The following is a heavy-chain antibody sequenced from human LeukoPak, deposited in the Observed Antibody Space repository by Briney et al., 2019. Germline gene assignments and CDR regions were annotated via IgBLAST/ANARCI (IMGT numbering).Heavy chain of an antibody. CDR3: ARAYCSSTSCRDYYYGMDV. J-gene: IGHJ6*02. D-gene: IGHD2-2*01. CDR2: ISSSNSYI. CDR1: GFTFSSYS. Sequence: GGSLRLSCAASGFTFSSYSTNWVRQAPGKGLEWVSSISSSNSYIYYADSVKGRFTISRDNAKNSLYLQMNSLRAEDTAVYYCARAYCSSTSCRDYYYGMDVWGQGTTVTVSS. V-gene: IGHV3-21*01.